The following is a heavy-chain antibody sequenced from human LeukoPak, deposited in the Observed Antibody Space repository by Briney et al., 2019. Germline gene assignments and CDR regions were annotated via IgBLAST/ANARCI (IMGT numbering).Heavy chain of an antibody. J-gene: IGHJ4*02. CDR2: IRSKAYGGTT. Sequence: PGRSLRLSCAASGFTLGDYAMSWVRPAPGKGLEWVGFIRSKAYGGTTEYAASVKGRFTISRDDSKSIAYLQMTSLTTEDTAVYYCTRDRGYSYGYGDYWGQGTLVTVSS. D-gene: IGHD5-18*01. CDR3: TRDRGYSYGYGDY. CDR1: GFTLGDYA. V-gene: IGHV3-49*04.